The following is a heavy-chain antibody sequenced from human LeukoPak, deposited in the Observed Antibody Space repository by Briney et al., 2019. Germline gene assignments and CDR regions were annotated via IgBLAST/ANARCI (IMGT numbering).Heavy chain of an antibody. CDR2: IYAGGST. D-gene: IGHD3-22*01. CDR1: GFTVSSNY. J-gene: IGHJ4*02. CDR3: ARGGGYYEFDF. V-gene: IGHV3-53*01. Sequence: PGGSLRLSCAASGFTVSSNYMSWVRQAPGQGLEWVSVIYAGGSTYYADSVKGRFTISRDSSKNTLYLQMNSLRAEDTAVYYCARGGGYYEFDFWGQGTLVTVSS.